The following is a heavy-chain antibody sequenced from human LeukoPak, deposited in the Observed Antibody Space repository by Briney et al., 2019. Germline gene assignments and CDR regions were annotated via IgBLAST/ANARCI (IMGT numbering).Heavy chain of an antibody. CDR2: DTDGTT. D-gene: IGHD3-10*01. J-gene: IGHJ6*04. Sequence: DTDGTTNSNPSLKSRVTLSMDMSRNQFSLRLSSVTAADTAVYYCARNFYDSGTYYFYMDVWGKGTRVTVAS. CDR3: ARNFYDSGTYYFYMDV. V-gene: IGHV4-4*07.